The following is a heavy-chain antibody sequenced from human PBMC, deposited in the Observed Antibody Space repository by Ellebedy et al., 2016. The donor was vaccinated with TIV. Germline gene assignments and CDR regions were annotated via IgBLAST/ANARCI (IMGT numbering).Heavy chain of an antibody. D-gene: IGHD3-22*01. CDR3: AKDECGNYCTVDS. Sequence: GGSLRLSXAASGFSFSYYAMSWVRQAPGKGLEWVSSVSGTGDDKDYVENKYYVDSVKGRLTISRDDSKNTLFLQMNSLRAEDTAIYYCAKDECGNYCTVDSWGQGTLVTVSS. V-gene: IGHV3-23*01. J-gene: IGHJ4*02. CDR1: GFSFSYYA. CDR2: VSGTGDDKDYVENK.